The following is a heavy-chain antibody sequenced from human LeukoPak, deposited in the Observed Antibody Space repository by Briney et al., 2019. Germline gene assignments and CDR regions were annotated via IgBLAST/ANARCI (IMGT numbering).Heavy chain of an antibody. CDR3: ARDRGPSGTYGMDV. V-gene: IGHV4-61*01. CDR2: IYYSGST. CDR1: GGSVSSGSYY. Sequence: SETLSLTCSVSGGSVSSGSYYWSWIRQPPGKGLEWIGYIYYSGSTNYNPSLKNRLTISVDTSKNQFSLKLDSMTAADTAVYYCARDRGPSGTYGMDVWGQGTTVTVSS. J-gene: IGHJ6*02. D-gene: IGHD1-26*01.